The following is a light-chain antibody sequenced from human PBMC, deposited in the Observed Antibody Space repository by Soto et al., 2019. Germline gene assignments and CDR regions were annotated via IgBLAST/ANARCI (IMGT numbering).Light chain of an antibody. J-gene: IGLJ1*01. CDR1: SSDVGAYKY. Sequence: QSVLTQPASVSGSPGQSITISCTGTSSDVGAYKYVSWYQQHPGKAPKLMIYEVTHRPSGVSNRFSGSKSGNTASLTISGLQAEDEADYYCSSYTISNTLPFVFGTGTKLTVL. CDR2: EVT. CDR3: SSYTISNTLPFV. V-gene: IGLV2-14*01.